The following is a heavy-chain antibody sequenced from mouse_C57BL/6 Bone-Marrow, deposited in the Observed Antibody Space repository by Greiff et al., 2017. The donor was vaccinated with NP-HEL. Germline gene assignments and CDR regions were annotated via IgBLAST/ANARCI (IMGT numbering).Heavy chain of an antibody. Sequence: VKLVESGAELAKPGASVKLSCKASCYTFTSYWMHWVKQRPGQGLEWIGYINPSSGYTKYNQKFKDKATLTADKSSSTAYMQLSSLTYEDSAVYYCASRDDGYYEKGFYYAMDYWGQGTSVTVSS. J-gene: IGHJ4*01. CDR1: CYTFTSYW. D-gene: IGHD2-3*01. V-gene: IGHV1-7*01. CDR2: INPSSGYT. CDR3: ASRDDGYYEKGFYYAMDY.